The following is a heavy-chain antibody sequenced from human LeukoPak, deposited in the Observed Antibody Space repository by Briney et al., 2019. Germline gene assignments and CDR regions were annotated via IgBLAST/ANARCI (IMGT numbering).Heavy chain of an antibody. CDR1: GFTFSSYW. D-gene: IGHD3-3*01. Sequence: GSLRLSCAASGFTFSSYWMTWVRQAPGKGLEWVSVMYSGGSTYYADSVKGRFTISRDNSKNTLYLQMNSLRAEDTAVYYCAREGRFWSGYYATDYWGQGTLVTVSS. CDR2: MYSGGST. V-gene: IGHV3-53*01. CDR3: AREGRFWSGYYATDY. J-gene: IGHJ4*02.